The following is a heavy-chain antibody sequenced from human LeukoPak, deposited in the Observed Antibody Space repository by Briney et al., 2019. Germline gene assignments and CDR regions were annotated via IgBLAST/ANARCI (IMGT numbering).Heavy chain of an antibody. V-gene: IGHV1-8*01. CDR1: GYTFTSYD. D-gene: IGHD3-10*01. CDR2: MNPNSGNT. Sequence: ASVKVSCKASGYTFTSYDINWVRQATGQGLEWMGWMNPNSGNTGYAQKFQGRVTMTRNTSISTAYMELSSLRSEDTAVYYCARGLWFGDPIPFGYWGQGTLVTVSS. CDR3: ARGLWFGDPIPFGY. J-gene: IGHJ4*02.